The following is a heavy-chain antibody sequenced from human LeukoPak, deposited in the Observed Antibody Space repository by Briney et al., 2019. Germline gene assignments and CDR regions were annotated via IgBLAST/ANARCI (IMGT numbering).Heavy chain of an antibody. Sequence: PGGSLRLSCAASGFTFSYYGMQWVRQAPGKGLEWVALIWHDGGKRYYADSVKGRFTISRDNSKNTLYLQMTTLRAEDTAVYYCARDADTSEFFSWLDLWGQGTLATVSS. CDR2: IWHDGGKR. V-gene: IGHV3-33*01. CDR3: ARDADTSEFFSWLDL. D-gene: IGHD3-22*01. CDR1: GFTFSYYG. J-gene: IGHJ5*02.